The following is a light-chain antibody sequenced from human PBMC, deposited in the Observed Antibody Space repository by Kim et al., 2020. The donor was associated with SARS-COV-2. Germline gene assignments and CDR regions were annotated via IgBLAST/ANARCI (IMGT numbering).Light chain of an antibody. CDR2: RDA. CDR3: QVWDSSTWV. J-gene: IGLJ3*02. CDR1: NIGSKT. Sequence: SYELTQPVSVSVALGQTARITCGGTNIGSKTVDWYQQKPGQAPVLVISRDANRPSGIPERFSGSNSGKMATLTISRAQAGDEADYYCQVWDSSTWVFGGGTQLTVL. V-gene: IGLV3-9*01.